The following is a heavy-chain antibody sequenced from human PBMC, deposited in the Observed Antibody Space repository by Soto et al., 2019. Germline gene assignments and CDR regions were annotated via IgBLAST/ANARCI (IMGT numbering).Heavy chain of an antibody. CDR3: GRDRGIVIVGGTIPDY. Sequence: QVQLVQSGAEVKKPGASVKVSCKASGYTFTSYGISWARQAPGQGLEWLGWISAYNGNTNYARNLQGRVTVTADTSTTTAYMELRSLRSDDTDVYDCGRDRGIVIVGGTIPDYWGQGTLVTVSS. CDR1: GYTFTSYG. J-gene: IGHJ4*02. CDR2: ISAYNGNT. V-gene: IGHV1-18*01. D-gene: IGHD1-26*01.